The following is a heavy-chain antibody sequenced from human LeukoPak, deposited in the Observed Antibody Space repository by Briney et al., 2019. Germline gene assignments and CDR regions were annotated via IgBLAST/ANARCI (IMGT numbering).Heavy chain of an antibody. CDR2: IIPIIHMA. V-gene: IGHV1-69*04. CDR3: ATKDGVPDTYRGYYFGMDV. D-gene: IGHD4-11*01. J-gene: IGHJ6*02. CDR1: GGTLKNYV. Sequence: ASVKASCKATGGTLKNYVFNWVRQAPGQGLEWMGRIIPIIHMADYAQNFQGRVTITADKSANTAYMELGGLRSEDTAVYYCATKDGVPDTYRGYYFGMDVWGQGTTVIVS.